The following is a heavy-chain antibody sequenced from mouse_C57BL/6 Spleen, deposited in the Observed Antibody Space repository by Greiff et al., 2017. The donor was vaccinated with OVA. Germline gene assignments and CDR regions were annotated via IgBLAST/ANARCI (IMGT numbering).Heavy chain of an antibody. J-gene: IGHJ2*01. CDR2: INPSNGGT. CDR3: APYYDYDEGGGGAY. CDR1: GYTFTSYW. V-gene: IGHV1-53*01. Sequence: QVHVKQPGTELVKPGASVKLSCKASGYTFTSYWMHWVKQRPGQGLEWIGNINPSNGGTNYNEKFKSKATLTVDKSSSTAYMQLRSLPSEDSAVYYWAPYYDYDEGGGGAYWGQGTTLTVSS. D-gene: IGHD2-4*01.